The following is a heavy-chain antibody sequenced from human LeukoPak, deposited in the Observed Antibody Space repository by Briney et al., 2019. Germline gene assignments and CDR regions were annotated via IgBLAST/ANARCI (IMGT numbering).Heavy chain of an antibody. V-gene: IGHV3-30*18. J-gene: IGHJ3*02. D-gene: IGHD6-6*01. CDR2: ISYDGSNK. CDR1: GFTFSSYG. Sequence: PGGSLRLSCAASGFTFSSYGMHWVRQAPGKGLEWVAVISYDGSNKYYADSVKGRFTISRDNSKNTLYLQMNSLRAEDTAVYYCAKDTLSRSSSFSALYAFDIWGQGTMVTVSS. CDR3: AKDTLSRSSSFSALYAFDI.